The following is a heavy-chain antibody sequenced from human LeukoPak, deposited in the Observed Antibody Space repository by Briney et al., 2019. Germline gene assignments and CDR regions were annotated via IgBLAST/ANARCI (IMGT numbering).Heavy chain of an antibody. V-gene: IGHV3-23*01. D-gene: IGHD3-10*01. J-gene: IGHJ4*02. CDR2: ISGSGGST. Sequence: GGSLRLSCAASGFTFDDYAMHWVRQAPGKGLEWVSAISGSGGSTYYADSVKGRFTISRDNSKNTLYLQMNSLRAEDTAVYYCAKVEAQRFGEILYYFDYWGQGTLVTVS. CDR3: AKVEAQRFGEILYYFDY. CDR1: GFTFDDYA.